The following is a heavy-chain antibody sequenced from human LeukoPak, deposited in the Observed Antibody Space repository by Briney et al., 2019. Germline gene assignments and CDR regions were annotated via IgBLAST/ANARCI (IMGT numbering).Heavy chain of an antibody. CDR2: FDPEDGET. J-gene: IGHJ4*02. Sequence: ASVKVSCRVSGYTLTELFMHWVRQAPGKGLEWMGGFDPEDGETIYAQKFQGRLTMTEDTSTDTAYMELSSLRSEDTAVYYCATGILTGYDYWGQGTLVTVSS. D-gene: IGHD3-9*01. CDR1: GYTLTELF. V-gene: IGHV1-24*01. CDR3: ATGILTGYDY.